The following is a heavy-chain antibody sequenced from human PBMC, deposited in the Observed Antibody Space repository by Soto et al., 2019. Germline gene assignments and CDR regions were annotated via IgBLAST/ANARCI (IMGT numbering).Heavy chain of an antibody. CDR1: GGSISSGDYY. Sequence: QVQLQESRPGLVKPSQTLSLTCTVSGGSISSGDYYWSWIRQHPGKGLEWIGYIYYSGTTYYNPSLKSRVTISVDTSKTQCSRKLSSVTAADTAVYCCARWWSGSRQGFDPWGQGTLVTVSS. D-gene: IGHD3-3*01. J-gene: IGHJ5*02. CDR3: ARWWSGSRQGFDP. V-gene: IGHV4-31*03. CDR2: IYYSGTT.